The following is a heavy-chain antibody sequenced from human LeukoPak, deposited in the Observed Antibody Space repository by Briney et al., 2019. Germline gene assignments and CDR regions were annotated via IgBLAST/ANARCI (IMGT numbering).Heavy chain of an antibody. J-gene: IGHJ4*02. D-gene: IGHD4-17*01. CDR3: ARDGRTTRPFDY. CDR2: ISAYNGNT. CDR1: GGTFSSYA. Sequence: GSSVKVSCKASGGTFSSYAISWVRQAPGQGLEWMGWISAYNGNTNYAQKLQGRVTMTTDTSTSTAYMKLRSLRSDDTAVYYCARDGRTTRPFDYWGQGTLVTVSS. V-gene: IGHV1-18*01.